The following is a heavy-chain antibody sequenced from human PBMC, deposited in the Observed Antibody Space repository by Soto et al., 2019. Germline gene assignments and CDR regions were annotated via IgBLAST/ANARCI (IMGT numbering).Heavy chain of an antibody. D-gene: IGHD3-16*01. CDR3: ARALLSYDYVWGSYGDY. CDR1: GFTFSSYA. J-gene: IGHJ4*02. V-gene: IGHV3-30-3*01. Sequence: QVQLVESVGGVVQPGRSLRLSCAASGFTFSSYAMHWVRQAPGKGLEWVAVISYDGSNKYYADSVKGRFTISRDNSKNTLYLQMNSLRAEDTAVYYCARALLSYDYVWGSYGDYWGQGTLVTVSS. CDR2: ISYDGSNK.